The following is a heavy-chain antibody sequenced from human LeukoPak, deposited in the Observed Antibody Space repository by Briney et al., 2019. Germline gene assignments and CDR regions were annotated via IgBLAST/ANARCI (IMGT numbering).Heavy chain of an antibody. CDR3: ARQLITIFGVVQSWFDP. D-gene: IGHD3-3*01. CDR1: GGSISSYY. Sequence: IPSETLSLTCTVSGGSISSYYWSWIRQPPGKRLEWIGYIYYSGSTNYNPSLKSRVTISVDTSKNQFSLKLSSVTAADTAVYYCARQLITIFGVVQSWFDPWGQGTLVTVSS. J-gene: IGHJ5*02. V-gene: IGHV4-59*08. CDR2: IYYSGST.